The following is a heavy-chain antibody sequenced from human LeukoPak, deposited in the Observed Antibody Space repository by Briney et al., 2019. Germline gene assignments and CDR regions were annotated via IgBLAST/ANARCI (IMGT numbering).Heavy chain of an antibody. J-gene: IGHJ4*02. V-gene: IGHV3-48*01. CDR3: ARDYGGHGEYFDY. D-gene: IGHD4-23*01. CDR1: GFTFSSYN. CDR2: ISSSSSTI. Sequence: GGSLRLSCAASGFTFSSYNMNWVRQAPGKGLEWISYISSSSSTIYYADSVKGRFTISRDNAKNSLYLQMNSLRGEDTAVYYCARDYGGHGEYFDYWGQGTLVTVSS.